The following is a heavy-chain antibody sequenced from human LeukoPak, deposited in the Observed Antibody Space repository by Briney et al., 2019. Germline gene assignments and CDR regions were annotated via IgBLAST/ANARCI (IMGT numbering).Heavy chain of an antibody. J-gene: IGHJ4*02. D-gene: IGHD3-22*01. V-gene: IGHV3-23*01. Sequence: GGSLRLSCAASGFTFSSYAMSWVRQAPGKGLEWVSAISGSGGSTYYADSVKGRFTISRDNSKNTPYLQMNSLRAEDTAVYYCAIERSRWDYYDSSGYFNYWGQGTLVTVSS. CDR3: AIERSRWDYYDSSGYFNY. CDR1: GFTFSSYA. CDR2: ISGSGGST.